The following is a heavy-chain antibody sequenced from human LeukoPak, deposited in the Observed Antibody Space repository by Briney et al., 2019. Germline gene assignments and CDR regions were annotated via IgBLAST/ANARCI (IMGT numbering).Heavy chain of an antibody. J-gene: IGHJ4*02. CDR3: AGVRIEGGRSLFHY. D-gene: IGHD2-21*01. CDR2: INQDGSDK. V-gene: IGHV3-7*01. CDR1: GFTFNSYW. Sequence: PGGPLRLSCAASGFTFNSYWMSWVRQAPGKGLEWVANINQDGSDKYYVDSVKGRFTISRDNAKTSLSLQMNSLRAEDTAIYYCAGVRIEGGRSLFHYWGQGTLVTVSS.